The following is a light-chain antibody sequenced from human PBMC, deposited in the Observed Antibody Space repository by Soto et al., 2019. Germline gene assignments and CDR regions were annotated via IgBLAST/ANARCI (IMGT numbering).Light chain of an antibody. CDR2: TAS. J-gene: IGKJ4*01. CDR1: QGVSTW. CDR3: QQTTTFPLT. V-gene: IGKV1D-12*01. Sequence: DIQMTQSPSSVSASVGDRVTITCRASQGVSTWLAWYQQKPGKAPNLLIYTASSLQSGVPSRFSGRGSGTDFTLTISSLQPEDCATYYCQQTTTFPLTFGGGTNVEI.